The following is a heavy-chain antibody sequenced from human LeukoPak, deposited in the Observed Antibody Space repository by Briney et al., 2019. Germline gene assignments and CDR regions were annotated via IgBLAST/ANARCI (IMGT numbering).Heavy chain of an antibody. CDR3: ASLYSSGWYKYPDY. Sequence: ASVKVSCKASGGTFSSYAISWVRQAPGQGLEWMGGIIPIFGTANYAQKFQGRVTITTDESTSTAYMELSSLRSEDTAVYYCASLYSSGWYKYPDYWGQGTLVTVSS. CDR1: GGTFSSYA. D-gene: IGHD6-19*01. J-gene: IGHJ4*02. CDR2: IIPIFGTA. V-gene: IGHV1-69*05.